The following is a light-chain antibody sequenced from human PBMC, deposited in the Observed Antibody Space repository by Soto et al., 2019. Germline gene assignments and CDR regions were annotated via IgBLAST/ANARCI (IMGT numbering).Light chain of an antibody. CDR3: QCYVDNLSGSV. V-gene: IGLV1-40*01. J-gene: IGLJ7*01. Sequence: QSVLTQPPSASGAPGQRVSISCTGSSSNIGAGYDVRCYHQHPGTAPKLLIFANNKRPSGVPDRCSGSNSDTSASLPITGLQAADDADYFCQCYVDNLSGSVFGGGTQLTVL. CDR2: ANN. CDR1: SSNIGAGYD.